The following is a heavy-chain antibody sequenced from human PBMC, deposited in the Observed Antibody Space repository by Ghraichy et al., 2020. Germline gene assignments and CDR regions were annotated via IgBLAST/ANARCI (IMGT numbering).Heavy chain of an antibody. Sequence: SETLSLTCAVYGGSFSGYYWSWIRQPPGKGLEWIGEINHSGSTNYNPSLKSRVTISVDTSKNQFSLKLSSVTAADTAVYYCASGGWFGDPLYWGQGTLVTVSS. J-gene: IGHJ4*02. CDR2: INHSGST. CDR3: ASGGWFGDPLY. V-gene: IGHV4-34*01. CDR1: GGSFSGYY. D-gene: IGHD3-10*01.